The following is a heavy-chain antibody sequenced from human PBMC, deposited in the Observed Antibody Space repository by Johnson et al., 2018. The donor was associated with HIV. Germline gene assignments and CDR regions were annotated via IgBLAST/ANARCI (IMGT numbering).Heavy chain of an antibody. Sequence: VQLVESGGGLVKPGGSLRLSCVASGFTFSDHYMSWVRQAPGKGLEWVSVIYSGGSTYYADSVKGRFTISRDNSKNTLNVQMHSLRVDDTAVYYCASYSSSDAFDIWGQGTMVTVSS. J-gene: IGHJ3*02. CDR2: IYSGGST. D-gene: IGHD6-6*01. CDR1: GFTFSDHY. CDR3: ASYSSSDAFDI. V-gene: IGHV3-66*01.